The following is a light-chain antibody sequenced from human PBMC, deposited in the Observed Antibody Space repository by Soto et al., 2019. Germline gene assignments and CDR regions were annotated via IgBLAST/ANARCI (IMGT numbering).Light chain of an antibody. Sequence: EIVMTQSPATLSVSPGERATLSCRASQSVSSNLAWYQQKPGQAPRLLIYDASNRATGIPARFSGSGSGTDFTLTINSLEPEDFAVYYCQQRSNWPSITFGQGTRLEI. V-gene: IGKV3-11*01. CDR3: QQRSNWPSIT. CDR1: QSVSSN. CDR2: DAS. J-gene: IGKJ5*01.